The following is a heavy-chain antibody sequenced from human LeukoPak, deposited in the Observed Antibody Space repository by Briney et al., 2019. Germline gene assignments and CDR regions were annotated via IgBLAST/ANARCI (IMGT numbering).Heavy chain of an antibody. CDR3: ARHKQTGYYPAGFDP. CDR1: GGSFSGYY. J-gene: IGHJ5*02. Sequence: PSETLSLTCAVYGGSFSGYYWSWIRQPPGKGLEWIGEINHSGSTNYNPSLKSRVTISVDTSKNQFSLKLSSVTAADTAVYYCARHKQTGYYPAGFDPWGQGTLVTVSS. CDR2: INHSGST. V-gene: IGHV4-34*01. D-gene: IGHD2-8*01.